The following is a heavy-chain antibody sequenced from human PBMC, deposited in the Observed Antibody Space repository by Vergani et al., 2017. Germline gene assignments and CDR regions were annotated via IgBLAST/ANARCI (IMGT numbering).Heavy chain of an antibody. V-gene: IGHV1-8*01. D-gene: IGHD2-21*02. Sequence: QVQLVQSGAEVKKPGASVKVSCKASGYTFTSYDINWVRQATGQGLEWMGWMNPNSGNTGYAQDFQGRLTITADTSTGTAYMELTSLRSQDTAVYYCARDPRGYGGDPEDYSYGMDVWGQGTTVTVSS. CDR2: MNPNSGNT. CDR1: GYTFTSYD. CDR3: ARDPRGYGGDPEDYSYGMDV. J-gene: IGHJ6*02.